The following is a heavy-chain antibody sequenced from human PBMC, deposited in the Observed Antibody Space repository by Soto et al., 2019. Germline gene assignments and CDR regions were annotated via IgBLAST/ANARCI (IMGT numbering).Heavy chain of an antibody. V-gene: IGHV3-30-3*01. Sequence: VGSLRLSCAASGFTFSSYAMHWVRQAPGKGLEWVAVISYDGSNKYYADSVKGRFTISRDNSKNTLYLQMNSLRAEDTAVYYCARGGYSSSWYYYYYYGMDVWGQGTTVTVSS. CDR3: ARGGYSSSWYYYYYYGMDV. CDR2: ISYDGSNK. CDR1: GFTFSSYA. J-gene: IGHJ6*02. D-gene: IGHD6-13*01.